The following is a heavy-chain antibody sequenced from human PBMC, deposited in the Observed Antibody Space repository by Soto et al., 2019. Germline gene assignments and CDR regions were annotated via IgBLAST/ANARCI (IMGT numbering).Heavy chain of an antibody. Sequence: SETLSLTCTVSGGSISTGGYYWNWIRQHPGKGLEWIGYFYYSGSTYYNPSLKSRVTISVNTSKNQFSLKLSSVTAADTAVYYCARSVFPWGQGTLITVSS. CDR3: ARSVFP. CDR1: GGSISTGGYY. CDR2: FYYSGST. J-gene: IGHJ5*02. V-gene: IGHV4-31*03.